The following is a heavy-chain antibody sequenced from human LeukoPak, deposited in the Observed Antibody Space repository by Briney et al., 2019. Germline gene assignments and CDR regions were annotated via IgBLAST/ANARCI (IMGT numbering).Heavy chain of an antibody. CDR3: AKGSRGYTNYYSDY. CDR1: GFSFSGYA. V-gene: IGHV3-23*01. J-gene: IGHJ4*02. D-gene: IGHD2-2*02. Sequence: GGSLRLSCASSGFSFSGYAMIWVRQAPGKGLELVSTISGSGASTFYADSVRGRFITSKDIPSNTVYLQMNSLRAEDTAVYYCAKGSRGYTNYYSDYWGQGTLVTVSS. CDR2: ISGSGAST.